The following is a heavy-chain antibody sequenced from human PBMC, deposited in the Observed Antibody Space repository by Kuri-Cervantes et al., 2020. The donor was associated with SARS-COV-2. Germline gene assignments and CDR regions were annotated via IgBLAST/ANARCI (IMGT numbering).Heavy chain of an antibody. V-gene: IGHV3-48*03. D-gene: IGHD3-22*01. J-gene: IGHJ4*02. CDR1: GFTFSSYE. Sequence: GESMKISCAASGFTFSSYEMNWVRQAPGKGLEWVSYMSSSGSTIYYADYVKGRFTISRDNAKNSLYLQMNSLRAEYTAVYYCARGDSSGYLYYFDYWGQGTLVTVSS. CDR3: ARGDSSGYLYYFDY. CDR2: MSSSGSTI.